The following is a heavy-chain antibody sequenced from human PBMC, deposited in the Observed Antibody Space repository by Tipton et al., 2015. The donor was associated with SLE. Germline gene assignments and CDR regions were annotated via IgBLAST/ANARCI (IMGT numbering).Heavy chain of an antibody. J-gene: IGHJ4*02. V-gene: IGHV4-59*12. CDR3: ARARVDLRLD. CDR1: GGSFSDYY. Sequence: TLSLTCAVYGGSFSDYYWSWIRQPPGKGLEWIGYIYYSGSTNYNPSLKSRVTISVDTSKNQFSLNLRSMTAADTAVYYCARARVDLRLDWGQGTLVTVSS. CDR2: IYYSGST.